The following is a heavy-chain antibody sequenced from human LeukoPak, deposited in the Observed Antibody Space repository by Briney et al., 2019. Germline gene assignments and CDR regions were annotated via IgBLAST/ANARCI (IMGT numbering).Heavy chain of an antibody. V-gene: IGHV1-69*04. CDR3: AREDCSSTSCYTGGFDP. CDR2: IIPIFGIA. Sequence: SVKVSCKASGGTFISYAISWVRHAPGEGLEWRGRIIPIFGIANYAQKFQGGVTITADKSTSTAFMELSSLRSEDTAVYYCAREDCSSTSCYTGGFDPWGQGTLVTVSS. D-gene: IGHD2-2*02. J-gene: IGHJ5*02. CDR1: GGTFISYA.